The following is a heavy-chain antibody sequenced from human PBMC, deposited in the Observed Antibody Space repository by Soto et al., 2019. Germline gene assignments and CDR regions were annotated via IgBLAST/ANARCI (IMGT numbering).Heavy chain of an antibody. D-gene: IGHD3-10*01. CDR1: GFTFDDYA. CDR3: AKDSGSGSYFIYYYGMDV. Sequence: GGSLRLSCAASGFTFDDYAMHWVRQAPGKGLEWVSGISWNSGSIGYADSVKGRFTISRDNAKNSLYLQMNSLRAEDTALYYCAKDSGSGSYFIYYYGMDVWGQGTTVTVSS. CDR2: ISWNSGSI. J-gene: IGHJ6*02. V-gene: IGHV3-9*01.